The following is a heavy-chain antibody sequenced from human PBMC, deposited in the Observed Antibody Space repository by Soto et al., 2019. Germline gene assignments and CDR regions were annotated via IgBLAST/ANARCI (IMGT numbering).Heavy chain of an antibody. CDR2: INPGNGDT. D-gene: IGHD6-6*01. CDR1: GYPFTIYA. V-gene: IGHV1-3*01. CDR3: ARDSSSSRSFDY. Sequence: ASVKVSCKASGYPFTIYAIRWVRQAPGQSLEWMGWINPGNGDTKYSQIFQGRVTITWDTSARTAYMDLSSLISEDTADYCCARDSSSSRSFDYWGHGALVTVS. J-gene: IGHJ4*01.